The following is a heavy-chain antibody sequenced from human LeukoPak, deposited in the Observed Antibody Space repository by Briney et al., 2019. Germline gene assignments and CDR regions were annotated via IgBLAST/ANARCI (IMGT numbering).Heavy chain of an antibody. CDR3: ARAANSNYATLFDY. D-gene: IGHD4-11*01. CDR2: IYTSGST. CDR1: GGSMSPHY. Sequence: SETLSLTCTASGGSMSPHYWNWIRQPPGKELEWIGRIYTSGSTNYNPSLKSRVTISVDTSKNQFSLKLSSVTAADTAVYYCARAANSNYATLFDYWGQGTLVTVSS. V-gene: IGHV4-4*08. J-gene: IGHJ4*02.